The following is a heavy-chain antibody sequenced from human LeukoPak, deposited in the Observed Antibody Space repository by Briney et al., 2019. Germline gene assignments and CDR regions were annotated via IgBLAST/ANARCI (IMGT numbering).Heavy chain of an antibody. D-gene: IGHD1-26*01. J-gene: IGHJ4*02. V-gene: IGHV3-7*01. CDR2: IKQDGSEK. CDR3: ARDKIVGATHFDY. CDR1: GFTFSTYW. Sequence: GGSLRLSCAASGFTFSTYWMSWVRQAPGKGLEWEANIKQDGSEKYYVDSVKGRFTISRDNAKNSLYLQMNSLRAEDTALYYCARDKIVGATHFDYWGQGTLVTVSS.